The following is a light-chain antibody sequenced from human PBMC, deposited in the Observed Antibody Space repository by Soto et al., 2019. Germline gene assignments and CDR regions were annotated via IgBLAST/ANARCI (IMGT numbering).Light chain of an antibody. J-gene: IGKJ4*01. Sequence: EIVMTQSPATLSLSPGERATLSCRASQSVSSYLAWYQRKPGQAPRLLIYDASNRATGIPARFSGSGSGTDFTLTINSLQSEDSAVYYCQQYNDWPPVTFGGGTKVDIK. CDR3: QQYNDWPPVT. CDR2: DAS. CDR1: QSVSSY. V-gene: IGKV3D-15*01.